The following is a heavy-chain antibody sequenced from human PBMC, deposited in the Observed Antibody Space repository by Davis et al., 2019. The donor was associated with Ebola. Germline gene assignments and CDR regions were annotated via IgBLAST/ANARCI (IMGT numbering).Heavy chain of an antibody. D-gene: IGHD6-13*01. V-gene: IGHV3-7*01. CDR3: ARDSSWPREGYFDY. J-gene: IGHJ4*02. Sequence: PGGSLRLSCAASGFTFSSYWMSWVRQAPGKGLEWVANIKQDGSEKYYVDSVKGRFTISRDNAKNSLYLQMNSLRAEDTAVYYCARDSSWPREGYFDYWGQGTLVTVSS. CDR2: IKQDGSEK. CDR1: GFTFSSYW.